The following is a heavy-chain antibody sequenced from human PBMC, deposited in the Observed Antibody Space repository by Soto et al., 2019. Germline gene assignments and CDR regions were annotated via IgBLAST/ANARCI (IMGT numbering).Heavy chain of an antibody. CDR1: GYTFTSYG. Sequence: ASVKVSCKASGYTFTSYGISWVRQAPGQGLEWMGWISAYNGNTNYAQKLQGRVTMTTDTSTSTAYMELRSLRSDDTAVYYCARVWMVRGVDGAFDIWGQGTMVTVSS. J-gene: IGHJ3*02. D-gene: IGHD3-10*01. CDR2: ISAYNGNT. V-gene: IGHV1-18*01. CDR3: ARVWMVRGVDGAFDI.